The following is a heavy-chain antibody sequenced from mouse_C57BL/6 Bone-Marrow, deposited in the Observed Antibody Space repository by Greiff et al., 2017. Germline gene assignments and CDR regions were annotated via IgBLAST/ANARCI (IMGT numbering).Heavy chain of an antibody. J-gene: IGHJ4*01. V-gene: IGHV1-81*01. D-gene: IGHD2-3*01. Sequence: VQLQQSGAELARPGASVKLSCTASGYTFTSYGISWVKQRTGQGLEWIGEIYPRSGNTYYNEKFKGKATLTADKSSSTAYMELRSLTSEDSAVYFCAILFDGYYVGYYAMDYWGQGTSVTVSS. CDR3: AILFDGYYVGYYAMDY. CDR2: IYPRSGNT. CDR1: GYTFTSYG.